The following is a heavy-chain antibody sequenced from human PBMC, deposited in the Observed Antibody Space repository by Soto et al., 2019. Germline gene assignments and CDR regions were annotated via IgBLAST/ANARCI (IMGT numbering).Heavy chain of an antibody. Sequence: GESLKISCKGSGYSFTSYWVGWVRQMPGKGLEWMGIIYPGDSDTRYSPSFQGQVTISADKSISTAYLQWSSLKASDTAMYYCARRIAVAGHYYYYGMDVWGQGTTVTVSS. CDR2: IYPGDSDT. D-gene: IGHD6-19*01. V-gene: IGHV5-51*01. J-gene: IGHJ6*02. CDR1: GYSFTSYW. CDR3: ARRIAVAGHYYYYGMDV.